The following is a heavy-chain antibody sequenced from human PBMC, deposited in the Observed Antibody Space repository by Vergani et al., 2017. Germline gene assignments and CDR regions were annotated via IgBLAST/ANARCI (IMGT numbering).Heavy chain of an antibody. CDR3: ASGGHGSENGGALQL. V-gene: IGHV5-51*01. CDR2: IYPCDSEV. D-gene: IGHD3-10*01. Sequence: EKQLVQSGSETTKPGESLKISCQAFGYIFSNFWIVWVRQRPGRGLEWMGIIYPCDSEVKSNPTFRGKVIFSVDTSVNTAYLQWRSLQASDTATYFCASGGHGSENGGALQLWGQGTNITVSS. J-gene: IGHJ3*01. CDR1: GYIFSNFW.